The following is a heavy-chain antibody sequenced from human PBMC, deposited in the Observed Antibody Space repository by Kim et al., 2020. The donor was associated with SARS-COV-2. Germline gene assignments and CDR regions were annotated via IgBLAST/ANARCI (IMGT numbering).Heavy chain of an antibody. CDR1: GFTFSSHA. CDR2: ISGSGVST. J-gene: IGHJ5*02. V-gene: IGHV3-23*01. D-gene: IGHD3-10*01. Sequence: GGSLRLSCAASGFTFSSHAMNWVRQAPGKGLEWVSAISGSGVSTYYADSVKGRFTISRDNSKNTLYLQMNSLRAEDTALYYCAKGDYGSGCRGVCWFDPWGQGTLVTVSS. CDR3: AKGDYGSGCRGVCWFDP.